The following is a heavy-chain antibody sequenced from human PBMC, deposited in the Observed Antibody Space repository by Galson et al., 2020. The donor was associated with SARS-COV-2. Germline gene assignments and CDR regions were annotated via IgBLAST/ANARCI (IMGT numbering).Heavy chain of an antibody. CDR2: ISGSGGST. Sequence: GGSLRLSCAASGFTFSSYAMSWVRQAPGKGLEWVSAISGSGGSTYYADSVKGRFTISRDNSKNTLYLQMNSLRAEDTAVYYCAKEGSRYYDILTGYAGLAYFDYWGQGTLVTVSS. V-gene: IGHV3-23*01. J-gene: IGHJ4*02. D-gene: IGHD3-9*01. CDR3: AKEGSRYYDILTGYAGLAYFDY. CDR1: GFTFSSYA.